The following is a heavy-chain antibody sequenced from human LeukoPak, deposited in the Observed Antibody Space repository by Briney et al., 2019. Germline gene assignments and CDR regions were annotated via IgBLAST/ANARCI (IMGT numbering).Heavy chain of an antibody. Sequence: GESLKISCKGSGYSFTSYWIGWVRQMLGKGLEWMGIIYPGDSDTRYSPSFQGQVTISADKSISTAYLQWSSLKASDTAMYYCARRPLYYDFWSGNWYFDLWGRGTLVTVSS. J-gene: IGHJ2*01. CDR2: IYPGDSDT. D-gene: IGHD3-3*01. CDR3: ARRPLYYDFWSGNWYFDL. CDR1: GYSFTSYW. V-gene: IGHV5-51*01.